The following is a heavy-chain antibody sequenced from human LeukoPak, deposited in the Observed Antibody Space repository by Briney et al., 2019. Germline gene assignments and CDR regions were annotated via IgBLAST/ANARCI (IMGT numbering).Heavy chain of an antibody. CDR2: ISSSGGST. J-gene: IGHJ4*02. Sequence: GGSLRLSCAASGFTFSSYSMHWIRQAPGKGLEYVSAISSSGGSTYYANSVKGRFTISRDNSKNTLYLQMGSLRAEDMAVYYCARTYCSSTSCLVDYWGQGTLVSVSS. D-gene: IGHD2-2*01. CDR3: ARTYCSSTSCLVDY. CDR1: GFTFSSYS. V-gene: IGHV3-64*01.